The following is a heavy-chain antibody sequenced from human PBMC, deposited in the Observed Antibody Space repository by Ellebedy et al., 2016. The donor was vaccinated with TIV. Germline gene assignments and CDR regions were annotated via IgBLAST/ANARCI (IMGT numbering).Heavy chain of an antibody. D-gene: IGHD5/OR15-5a*01. CDR2: INPNSGDT. V-gene: IGHV1-2*02. Sequence: AASVKVSCKASGYTFTGYFLHWVRQAPGQGLEWMGCINPNSGDTYYAQKFQGRITVTGDTSINTAYMDLSGLQSDDTAVFHCARELSLSVSPGHYGLDVWGQGTTVTVS. CDR3: ARELSLSVSPGHYGLDV. J-gene: IGHJ6*02. CDR1: GYTFTGYF.